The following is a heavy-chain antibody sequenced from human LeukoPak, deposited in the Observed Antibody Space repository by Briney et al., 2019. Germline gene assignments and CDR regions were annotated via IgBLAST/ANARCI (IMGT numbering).Heavy chain of an antibody. D-gene: IGHD3-10*01. J-gene: IGHJ5*02. V-gene: IGHV3-48*04. Sequence: QPGRSLRLSCAASGFTFSSYAMTWVRQAPGKGLEWVSYISSSGNTIYYADSVKGRFTISRDNAKNSLYLQMNSLRAEDTAVYYCARDFRAAFDPWGQGTLVTVSS. CDR3: ARDFRAAFDP. CDR2: ISSSGNTI. CDR1: GFTFSSYA.